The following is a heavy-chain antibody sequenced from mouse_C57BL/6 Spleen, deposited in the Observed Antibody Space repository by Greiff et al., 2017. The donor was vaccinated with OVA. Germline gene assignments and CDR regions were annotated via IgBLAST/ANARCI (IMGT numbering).Heavy chain of an antibody. D-gene: IGHD4-1*01. CDR3: ARSNWDVAWFAY. CDR2: INPNNGGT. Sequence: VQLQQSGPELVKPGASVKMSCKASGYTFTDYNMHWVKQSHGKSLEWIGYINPNNGGTSYNQKSKGKATLTVNKSSSTAYMELRSLTSEDSAVYYCARSNWDVAWFAYWGQGTLVTVSA. J-gene: IGHJ3*01. V-gene: IGHV1-22*01. CDR1: GYTFTDYN.